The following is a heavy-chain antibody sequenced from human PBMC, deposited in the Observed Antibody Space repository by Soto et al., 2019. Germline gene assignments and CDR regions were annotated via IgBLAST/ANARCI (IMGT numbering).Heavy chain of an antibody. D-gene: IGHD3-3*01. V-gene: IGHV3-66*01. J-gene: IGHJ3*02. CDR1: GFTVSSNY. CDR3: ARADYDFWSGYYRAFDI. Sequence: EVQLVESGGGLVQPGGSLRLSCAASGFTVSSNYMSWVRQAPGKGLEWVSVIYSGGSTYYADSVKGRFTISRDNSKNKLYLQMNSLRAEDTAVYYCARADYDFWSGYYRAFDIWGQGTMVTVSS. CDR2: IYSGGST.